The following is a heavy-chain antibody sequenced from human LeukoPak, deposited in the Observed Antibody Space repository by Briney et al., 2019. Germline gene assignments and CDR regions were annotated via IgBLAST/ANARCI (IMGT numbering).Heavy chain of an antibody. V-gene: IGHV3-23*01. CDR1: GFTFSNYA. Sequence: GGSLRLSCAASGFTFSNYAMNWVRQAPGKGLEWVSAISDGAGGRTYYTDSVKGRFTISRDNSKNTLYLQLNSLRAEDTAVYFCAKEDVDTSFDYWGQGTLVTVSS. J-gene: IGHJ4*02. CDR2: ISDGAGGRT. CDR3: AKEDVDTSFDY. D-gene: IGHD5-18*01.